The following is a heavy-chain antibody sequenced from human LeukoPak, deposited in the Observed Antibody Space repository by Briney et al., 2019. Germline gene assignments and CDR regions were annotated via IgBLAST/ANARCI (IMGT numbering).Heavy chain of an antibody. CDR3: ARLAQIVGATDYFDY. CDR2: IYYSGST. V-gene: IGHV4-59*08. D-gene: IGHD1-26*01. Sequence: SETLSLTCTVSGGSISSYYWSWIRQPPGKGLEWIGYIYYSGSTNYNPSLKSRVTISLGTSKNQFSLKLSSVTAADTAVYYCARLAQIVGATDYFDYWGQGTLVTVSS. CDR1: GGSISSYY. J-gene: IGHJ4*02.